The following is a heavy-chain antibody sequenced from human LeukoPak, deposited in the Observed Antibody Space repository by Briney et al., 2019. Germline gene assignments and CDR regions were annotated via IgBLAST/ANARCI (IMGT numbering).Heavy chain of an antibody. Sequence: SETLSLTCTVSGGSIIGHWWSWIRQPPGKGLEWIGDTFYSGGSTNYNPSLKSRLTMSLDTSKNQFSLKLTSVTAADTAMYYCARRNTADASIDFWGQGTLVTASS. CDR3: ARRNTADASIDF. V-gene: IGHV4-59*08. J-gene: IGHJ4*02. CDR1: GGSIIGHW. D-gene: IGHD2/OR15-2a*01. CDR2: TFYSGGST.